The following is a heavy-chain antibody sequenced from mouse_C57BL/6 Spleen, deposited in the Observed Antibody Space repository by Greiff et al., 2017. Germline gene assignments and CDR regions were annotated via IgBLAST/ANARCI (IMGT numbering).Heavy chain of an antibody. CDR1: GYTFTSYW. CDR3: ARGTTVVATDY. V-gene: IGHV1-52*01. CDR2: IDPSDSET. Sequence: QVQLQQPVAELVRPGSSVKLSCKASGYTFTSYWMHWVKQRPIQGLEWIGNIDPSDSETHYNQKFKDKATLTVDKSSSTAYMQLSSLTSEDSAVYYCARGTTVVATDYWGQGTTLTVSS. D-gene: IGHD1-1*01. J-gene: IGHJ2*01.